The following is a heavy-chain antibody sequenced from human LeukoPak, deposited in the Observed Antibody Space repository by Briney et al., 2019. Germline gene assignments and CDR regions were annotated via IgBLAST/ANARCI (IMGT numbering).Heavy chain of an antibody. CDR3: ARGAIVVVPAASAWFDP. CDR1: GGSFSGYY. V-gene: IGHV4-34*01. Sequence: KSSETLSLTCAVYGGSFSGYYWSWIRQPPGKGLEWIGEINHSGSTNYNPSLKSRVTISVDTSKNQFSLRLSSVTAADTAVYYCARGAIVVVPAASAWFDPWGQGTLVTVSS. CDR2: INHSGST. J-gene: IGHJ5*02. D-gene: IGHD2-2*01.